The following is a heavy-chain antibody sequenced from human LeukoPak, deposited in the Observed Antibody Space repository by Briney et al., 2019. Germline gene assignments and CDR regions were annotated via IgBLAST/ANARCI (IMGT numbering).Heavy chain of an antibody. CDR3: ARDHYDSSGYYYGPEDVFDI. CDR1: GFTFSSYW. V-gene: IGHV3-7*01. D-gene: IGHD3-22*01. Sequence: PGGSLRLSCAASGFTFSSYWMSWVRQAPGKGLEWVANIKQDGSEKYYVDSVKGRFTISRDNAKNSLYLQMNSLRAEDTAVYYCARDHYDSSGYYYGPEDVFDIWGQGTMVTVSS. CDR2: IKQDGSEK. J-gene: IGHJ3*02.